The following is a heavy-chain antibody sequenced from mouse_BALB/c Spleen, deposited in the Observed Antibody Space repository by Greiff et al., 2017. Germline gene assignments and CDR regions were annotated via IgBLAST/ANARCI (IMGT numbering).Heavy chain of an antibody. D-gene: IGHD1-1*01. CDR2: IYPGNSDT. J-gene: IGHJ2*01. Sequence: VHVKQSGTVLARPGASVKMSCKASGYTFTSYWMHWVKQRPGQGLEWIGAIYPGNSDTSYNQKFKGKAKLTAVTSTSTAYMELSSLTNEDSAVYYCTRLDYGSSYVDYWGQGTTLTVSS. CDR1: GYTFTSYW. CDR3: TRLDYGSSYVDY. V-gene: IGHV1-5*01.